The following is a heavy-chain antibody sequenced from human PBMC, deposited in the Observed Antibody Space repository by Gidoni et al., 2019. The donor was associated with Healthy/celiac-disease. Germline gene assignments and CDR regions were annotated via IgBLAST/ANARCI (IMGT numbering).Heavy chain of an antibody. Sequence: EVQLVESGGGLVKPGGALRLSCAASGFTFSSYSMNWVRQAPGKGLELVSSISSISSYIYYADSVKGRFTISRDNAKNSLYLQMNSLRAEDTAVYYCARDKVVAAAGSFSDAFDIWGQGTMVTVSS. J-gene: IGHJ3*02. D-gene: IGHD6-13*01. V-gene: IGHV3-21*01. CDR2: ISSISSYI. CDR3: ARDKVVAAAGSFSDAFDI. CDR1: GFTFSSYS.